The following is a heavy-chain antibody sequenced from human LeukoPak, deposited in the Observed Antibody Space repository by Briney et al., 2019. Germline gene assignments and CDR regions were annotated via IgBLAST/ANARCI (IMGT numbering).Heavy chain of an antibody. CDR1: GFTFSYYG. J-gene: IGHJ4*02. V-gene: IGHV3-23*01. Sequence: GGSLRLSCAASGFTFSYYGMSWVRQAPGKGLEWVSRISGSGGSTSYADSVKGRFTISRDNSKNTLYLQMNSLRAEDTAVYYCANPGRYSSGWVFPPCFDYWGQGTLVTVSS. CDR3: ANPGRYSSGWVFPPCFDY. CDR2: ISGSGGST. D-gene: IGHD6-19*01.